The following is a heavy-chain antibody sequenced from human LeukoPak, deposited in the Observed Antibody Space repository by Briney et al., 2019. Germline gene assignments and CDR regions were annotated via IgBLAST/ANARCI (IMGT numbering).Heavy chain of an antibody. D-gene: IGHD3-22*01. V-gene: IGHV4-39*07. J-gene: IGHJ4*02. CDR1: GGSLTSSNQY. Sequence: PSETLSLTCSVVGGSLTSSNQYWGGIRQPPGKGLEWIGSIYYSGRTYYNPSLKSRATISVDTSKNQFSLELSSVTAADTAVYYCAREADYYDSSGYYYYFDYWGQGTLVTVSS. CDR2: IYYSGRT. CDR3: AREADYYDSSGYYYYFDY.